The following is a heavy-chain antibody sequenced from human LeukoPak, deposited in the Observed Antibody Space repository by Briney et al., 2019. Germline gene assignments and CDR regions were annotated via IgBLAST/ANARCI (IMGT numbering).Heavy chain of an antibody. J-gene: IGHJ6*03. CDR2: IYRSGST. V-gene: IGHV4-38-2*01. CDR1: GYSISSGYY. Sequence: PSETLSLTCAVSGYSISSGYYWGWIRQPPGKGLEWIGSIYRSGSTYYNPSLKSRVTISVDNSKNQLSLKLSSATAADTAVYYCARHGYYYYYMDVWGKGTTVTVPS. CDR3: ARHGYYYYYMDV.